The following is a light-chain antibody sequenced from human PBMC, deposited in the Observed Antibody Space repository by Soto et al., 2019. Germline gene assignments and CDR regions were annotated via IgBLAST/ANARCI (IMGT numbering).Light chain of an antibody. CDR3: QQYNDNWT. J-gene: IGKJ1*01. V-gene: IGKV1-5*03. CDR2: KAS. Sequence: EIQITKSPSTLLAPLGNRVPTTSGASQSISRWLAWFQQKPGTAPKLLIYKASTLQSGVPSRFSGSGSGTEFTLTISSLQTDDSATYYCQQYNDNWTFGQGTKVE. CDR1: QSISRW.